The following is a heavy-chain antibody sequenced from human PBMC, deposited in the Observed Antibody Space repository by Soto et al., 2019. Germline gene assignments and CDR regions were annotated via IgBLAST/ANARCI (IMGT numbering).Heavy chain of an antibody. CDR1: GGSFSDYY. Sequence: PTETLSLTCAVYGGSFSDYYWSWIRQPPGKGLEWIGEINHSGNTNYNPSLKSRVTISVDTSKNQFSLKLISVVAAATAVFYYSGGTYSFFYYYYYMDVWGKGTTVTVSS. CDR3: SGGTYSFFYYYYYMDV. J-gene: IGHJ6*03. V-gene: IGHV4-34*01. D-gene: IGHD5-18*01. CDR2: INHSGNT.